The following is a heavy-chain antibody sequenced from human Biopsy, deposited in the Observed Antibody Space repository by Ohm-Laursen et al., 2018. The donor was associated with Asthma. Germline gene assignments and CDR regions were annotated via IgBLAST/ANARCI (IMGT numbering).Heavy chain of an antibody. Sequence: PSVKVSCKSLGGTFNTYVIGWGRQAPGQGLEWMGGINSVFGTTTYPQKFQDRVTITADDSTSTVYMELSSLRSEDTAVYYCARKAGSCISRTCYSLDFWGQGTLVTVSS. CDR1: GGTFNTYV. J-gene: IGHJ4*02. D-gene: IGHD2-2*01. V-gene: IGHV1-69*13. CDR3: ARKAGSCISRTCYSLDF. CDR2: INSVFGTT.